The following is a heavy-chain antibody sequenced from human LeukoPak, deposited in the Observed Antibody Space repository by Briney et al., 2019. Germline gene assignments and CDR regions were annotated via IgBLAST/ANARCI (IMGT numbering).Heavy chain of an antibody. CDR1: GGSFSGYY. CDR2: IDHSGST. Sequence: SETLSLTCAVYGGSFSGYYWSWIRQPPGKGLEWIGEIDHSGSTNYNPSLKSRVTISVDTSKNQFSLKLSSVTAADAAVYYCARGSGGKGYYWGQGTLDTVSS. D-gene: IGHD1-1*01. CDR3: ARGSGGKGYY. J-gene: IGHJ4*02. V-gene: IGHV4-34*01.